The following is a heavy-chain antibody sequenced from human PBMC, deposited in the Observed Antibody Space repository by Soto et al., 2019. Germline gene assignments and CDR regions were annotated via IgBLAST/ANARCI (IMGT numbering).Heavy chain of an antibody. Sequence: QITLKESGPTMVTPTQTLTLACTFSGFSLTTSGVGVGWIRQPPGKAPEWLALIYWDDDKRYSPSLKSRLTITKDTSENQVVLKMTNMDPVDTATYYCALCMYGENYRDWGQGTLVTVSS. CDR3: ALCMYGENYRD. J-gene: IGHJ4*02. CDR1: GFSLTTSGVG. CDR2: IYWDDDK. D-gene: IGHD3-10*02. V-gene: IGHV2-5*02.